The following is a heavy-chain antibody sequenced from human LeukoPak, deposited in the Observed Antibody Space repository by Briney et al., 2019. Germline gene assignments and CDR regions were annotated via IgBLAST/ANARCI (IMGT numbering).Heavy chain of an antibody. CDR1: GFTFSSYS. CDR3: ARGDYGSGSYPPFDN. CDR2: ISSSSSTI. D-gene: IGHD3-10*01. V-gene: IGHV3-48*04. J-gene: IGHJ4*02. Sequence: GGSLRLSCAASGFTFSSYSMNWVRQAPGKGLEWVSYISSSSSTIYYADSVKGRFTISRDNAKNSLYLQMNSLRAEDTAVYYCARGDYGSGSYPPFDNWGQGTLVTVSS.